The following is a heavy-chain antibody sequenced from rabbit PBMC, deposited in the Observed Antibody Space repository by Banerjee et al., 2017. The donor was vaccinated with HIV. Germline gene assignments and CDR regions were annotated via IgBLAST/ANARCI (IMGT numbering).Heavy chain of an antibody. CDR2: IGIGMGNT. Sequence: QEQLVESGGGLVQPEGSLTLTCTASGFTFSSYCMSWVRQAPGKGLEWIGCIGIGMGNTYSASWAKGRFTITKTSSTTVTLQMTSLTAADTATYFCARDLAGVIGWNFGLWGPGTLV. D-gene: IGHD4-1*01. J-gene: IGHJ4*01. CDR1: GFTFSSYC. V-gene: IGHV1S45*01. CDR3: ARDLAGVIGWNFGL.